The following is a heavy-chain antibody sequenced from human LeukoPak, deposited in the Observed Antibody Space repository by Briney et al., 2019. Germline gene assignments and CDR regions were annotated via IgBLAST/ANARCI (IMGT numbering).Heavy chain of an antibody. V-gene: IGHV4-59*02. D-gene: IGHD5-12*01. CDR3: ARAPMAITTSAFPDAFDF. CDR2: VSYSGGT. J-gene: IGHJ3*01. CDR1: GDSVSGHY. Sequence: PSETLSLTCTVSGDSVSGHYWSWIRQTPGKGLEWIGYVSYSGGTNYNPSLKRRVAISLDTSKNPFSLKLSSPAAADPAVYYCARAPMAITTSAFPDAFDFWGQGTMVTVSS.